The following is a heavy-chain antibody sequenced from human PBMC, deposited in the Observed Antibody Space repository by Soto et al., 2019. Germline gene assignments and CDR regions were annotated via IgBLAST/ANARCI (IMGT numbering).Heavy chain of an antibody. CDR1: GGSFSGYY. J-gene: IGHJ4*02. CDR3: ARGDYGDYGEFDY. V-gene: IGHV4-34*01. Sequence: SVTLSLTCAVYGGSFSGYYWIWIRQPPGKGLEWIGEINHSGSTNYNPSLKSRVTISVDTSKNQFSLKLSSVTAADTAVYYCARGDYGDYGEFDYWGQGTLVTVSS. CDR2: INHSGST. D-gene: IGHD4-17*01.